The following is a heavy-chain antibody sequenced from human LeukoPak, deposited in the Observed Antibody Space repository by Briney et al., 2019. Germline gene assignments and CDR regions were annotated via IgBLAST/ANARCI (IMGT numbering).Heavy chain of an antibody. CDR1: GGTFSSYA. CDR2: IIPILGIA. V-gene: IGHV1-69*04. J-gene: IGHJ6*02. D-gene: IGHD6-13*01. CDR3: ASFHPSAAAGRGGAYYYYYYGMDV. Sequence: SVKVSCKASGGTFSSYAISWVRQAPGQGLEWMGRIIPILGIASYAQKFQGKVTITADKSTSTAYMELSSLRSEDTAVYYCASFHPSAAAGRGGAYYYYYYGMDVWGQGTTVTVSS.